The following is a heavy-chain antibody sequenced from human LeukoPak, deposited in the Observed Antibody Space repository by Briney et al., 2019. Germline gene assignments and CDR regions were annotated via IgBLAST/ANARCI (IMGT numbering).Heavy chain of an antibody. CDR2: ISYDGSNK. CDR3: ASPGAYSSSWYEDY. D-gene: IGHD6-13*01. V-gene: IGHV3-30-3*01. Sequence: GRSLRLSCAASGFTFSSYAMHWVRQAPGKGLEWVAVISYDGSNKYYADSVKGRFTISRDNSKNTLYLQMNSLRAEDTAVYYCASPGAYSSSWYEDYWGQGTLVTVSS. CDR1: GFTFSSYA. J-gene: IGHJ4*02.